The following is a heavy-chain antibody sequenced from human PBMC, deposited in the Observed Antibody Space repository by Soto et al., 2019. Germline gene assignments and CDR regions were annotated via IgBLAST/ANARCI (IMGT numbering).Heavy chain of an antibody. CDR2: INAGNGNT. CDR1: GYTFTSYA. CDR3: ARTGCSGGSCSFNDY. D-gene: IGHD2-15*01. Sequence: ASVKVSCKASGYTFTSYAMHWVRQAPGQRLEWMGWINAGNGNTKYSQKFQGRVTITRDTSASTAYMELSSLRSEDTAVYYCARTGCSGGSCSFNDYWGQGTLVTVSS. V-gene: IGHV1-3*01. J-gene: IGHJ4*02.